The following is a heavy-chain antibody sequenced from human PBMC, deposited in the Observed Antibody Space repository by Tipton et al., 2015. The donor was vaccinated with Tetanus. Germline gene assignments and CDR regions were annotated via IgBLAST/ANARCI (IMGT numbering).Heavy chain of an antibody. J-gene: IGHJ4*02. CDR2: MYSGGDT. V-gene: IGHV3-53*01. CDR3: VRDGGSSGWLAY. Sequence: GSLRLSCVASGFIVSSHYMSWVRQAPGKGLEWVSVMYSGGDTYYVDSVKGRFSISRGNAKNTLYLQMNSLRVEGTAVYYCVRDGGSSGWLAYWGEGTLVAGSS. CDR1: GFIVSSHY. D-gene: IGHD6-19*01.